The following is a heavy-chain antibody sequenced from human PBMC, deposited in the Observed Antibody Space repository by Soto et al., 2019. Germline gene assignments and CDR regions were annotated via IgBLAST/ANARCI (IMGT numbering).Heavy chain of an antibody. J-gene: IGHJ3*02. Sequence: ASVKVSCKASGYTFTSYDINWVRQATGQGLEWMGWMNPNSGNTGYAQKFQGRVTMTRNTSTSTAYMELSSLRSEDTAVYYCARDPESHPPRRAFDNWGQGTMVTVSS. CDR2: MNPNSGNT. CDR3: ARDPESHPPRRAFDN. V-gene: IGHV1-8*01. CDR1: GYTFTSYD.